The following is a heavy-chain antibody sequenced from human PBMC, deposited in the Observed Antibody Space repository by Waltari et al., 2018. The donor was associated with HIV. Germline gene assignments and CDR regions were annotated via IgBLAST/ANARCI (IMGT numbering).Heavy chain of an antibody. J-gene: IGHJ4*02. CDR1: GFTFGDFA. Sequence: EVQLVESGGGLVQPVRSLRLSCTVSGFTFGDFAMSWFRQAPGKGLEWIGFIRSKAYGGTVEYAASVKGRFVISRDDSKSIAFLQMNSLKTDDTAVYYCATYCSSTSCYISVGSWGQGTLVTVST. V-gene: IGHV3-49*03. D-gene: IGHD2-2*02. CDR2: IRSKAYGGTV. CDR3: ATYCSSTSCYISVGS.